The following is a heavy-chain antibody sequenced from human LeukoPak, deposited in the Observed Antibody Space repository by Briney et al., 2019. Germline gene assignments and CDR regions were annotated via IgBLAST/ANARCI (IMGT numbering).Heavy chain of an antibody. V-gene: IGHV4-59*01. Sequence: SETLSLTCPVCGGSISSYYWSWIRQPPGKGLEWIGYIYYSGSTNYNPSLKSRVTISVDTSKNQFSLKLSSVTAADTAVYYCAGQYYYDSSGYYVNWGQGTLVTVSS. D-gene: IGHD3-22*01. CDR3: AGQYYYDSSGYYVN. J-gene: IGHJ4*02. CDR1: GGSISSYY. CDR2: IYYSGST.